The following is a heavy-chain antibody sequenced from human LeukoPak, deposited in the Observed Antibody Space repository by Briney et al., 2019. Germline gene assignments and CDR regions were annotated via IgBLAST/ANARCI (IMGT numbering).Heavy chain of an antibody. CDR1: GYTFTSYD. Sequence: ASVKVSCKASGYTFTSYDINWVRQAPGQGLEWMGWISAYNGNTNYAQKLQGRVTMTTDTSTSTAYMELRSLRSDDTAVYYCARGRAEWEPPDYWGQGTLVTVSS. CDR2: ISAYNGNT. D-gene: IGHD1-26*01. J-gene: IGHJ4*02. CDR3: ARGRAEWEPPDY. V-gene: IGHV1-18*01.